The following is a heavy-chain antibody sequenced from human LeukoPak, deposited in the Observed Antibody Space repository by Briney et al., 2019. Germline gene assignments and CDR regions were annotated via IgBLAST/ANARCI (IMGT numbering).Heavy chain of an antibody. CDR2: IYYSGST. D-gene: IGHD6-13*01. V-gene: IGHV4-39*07. Sequence: PSETLSLTCTVSGGSISSSSYYWGWIRQPPGKGLEWIGCIYYSGSTYYNPSLKSRVTISVDTSKNQFSLKLSSVTAADTAVYYCARGGAAAKYYYYYYMDVWGKGTTVTVSS. CDR3: ARGGAAAKYYYYYYMDV. CDR1: GGSISSSSYY. J-gene: IGHJ6*03.